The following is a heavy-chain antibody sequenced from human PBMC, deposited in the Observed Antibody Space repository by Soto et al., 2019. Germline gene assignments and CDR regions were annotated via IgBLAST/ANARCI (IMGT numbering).Heavy chain of an antibody. CDR2: IYPGDSDT. CDR3: ARLPIGPKNGWFDP. D-gene: IGHD2-8*01. Sequence: GESLKISCKDSGYNFANYWIAWVRQMPGKGLQWMGIIYPGDSDTRYSPPFQGQVTISADKSISTAYLQWTSLKASDTAMYYWARLPIGPKNGWFDPWGQGTLVTVSS. V-gene: IGHV5-51*01. CDR1: GYNFANYW. J-gene: IGHJ5*02.